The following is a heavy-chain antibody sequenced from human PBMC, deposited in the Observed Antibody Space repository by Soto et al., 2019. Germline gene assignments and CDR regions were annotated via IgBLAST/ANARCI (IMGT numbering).Heavy chain of an antibody. Sequence: PGGSLRLSCAASGFTFSSYWMHWVRQAPGKWLVWVSRINSDGSSTSYADSVKGRFTISRDNAENTLYLQMNSLRAEDTAVYYCARDPLVDYYDSSGYFGYWGQGXLVTVYS. CDR3: ARDPLVDYYDSSGYFGY. CDR1: GFTFSSYW. J-gene: IGHJ4*02. V-gene: IGHV3-74*01. CDR2: INSDGSST. D-gene: IGHD3-22*01.